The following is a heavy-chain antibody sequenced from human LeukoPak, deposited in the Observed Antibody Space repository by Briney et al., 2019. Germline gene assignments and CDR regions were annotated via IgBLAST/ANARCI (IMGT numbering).Heavy chain of an antibody. J-gene: IGHJ4*02. CDR1: GYTFTSNY. Sequence: ASVKVSCKAFGYTFTSNYMHWVRQAPGQGLEWMGGINPNSGGTNYAQKFQGRVTMTRDTSISTAYMELSRLRSDDTAVYYCARILHTEYYYDSSGYQEWDYWGQGTLVTVSS. CDR2: INPNSGGT. D-gene: IGHD3-22*01. CDR3: ARILHTEYYYDSSGYQEWDY. V-gene: IGHV1-2*02.